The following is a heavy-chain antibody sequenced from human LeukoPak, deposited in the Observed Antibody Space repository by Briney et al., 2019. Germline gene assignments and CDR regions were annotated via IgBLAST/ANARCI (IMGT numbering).Heavy chain of an antibody. D-gene: IGHD3-22*01. CDR2: INPNSGGT. CDR3: ARDVAWSGSSGDTRFDP. Sequence: ASVKVSCKASGYTFTGYYMHWVRQAPGQGLEWMGWINPNSGGTNYAQKFQGRVTMTRDTSISTACMELSRLRSDDTAVYYCARDVAWSGSSGDTRFDPWGQGTLVTVSS. V-gene: IGHV1-2*02. J-gene: IGHJ5*02. CDR1: GYTFTGYY.